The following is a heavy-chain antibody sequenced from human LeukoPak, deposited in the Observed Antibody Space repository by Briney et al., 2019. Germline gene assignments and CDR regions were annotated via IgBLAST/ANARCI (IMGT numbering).Heavy chain of an antibody. J-gene: IGHJ4*02. V-gene: IGHV3-23*01. CDR1: GFIFSRYG. Sequence: GGTLRLSCAASGFIFSRYGMSWVRQAPGKGLEWVSAISGSGGTTYYADSVKGRFTISRDNSKNTLYLQITSLRAEDTGVYYCAKDHLPGIVVADRDYWGQGTLVTVSS. D-gene: IGHD6-19*01. CDR3: AKDHLPGIVVADRDY. CDR2: ISGSGGTT.